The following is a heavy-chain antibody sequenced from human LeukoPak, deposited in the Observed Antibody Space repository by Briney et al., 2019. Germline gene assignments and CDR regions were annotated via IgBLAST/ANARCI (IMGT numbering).Heavy chain of an antibody. CDR1: GGSISSYY. CDR3: ARDRANNWFDP. Sequence: PSETLSLTCTVSGGSISSYYWSWIRQPPGKGLEWIGYIYYSGITNYNPSLKSRVTISVDTSKNQFSLKLSSVTAADTAVYYCARDRANNWFDPWGQGTLVTVSS. J-gene: IGHJ5*02. CDR2: IYYSGIT. V-gene: IGHV4-59*01.